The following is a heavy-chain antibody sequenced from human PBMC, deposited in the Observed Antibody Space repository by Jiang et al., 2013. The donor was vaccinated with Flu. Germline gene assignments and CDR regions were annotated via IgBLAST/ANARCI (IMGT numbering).Heavy chain of an antibody. D-gene: IGHD1-26*01. CDR2: IFYTGFT. V-gene: IGHV4-59*08. J-gene: IGHJ4*02. Sequence: GPGLVKPSETLSLTCTVSGGSVISYYWSWIRQPPGEGLEWVGYIFYTGFTIYNPSLKSRVTISVDASKNQVSLELSSVTAADTAMYYCARQGLVGATTSYFDHWGQGTLVTVSS. CDR1: GGSVISYY. CDR3: ARQGLVGATTSYFDH.